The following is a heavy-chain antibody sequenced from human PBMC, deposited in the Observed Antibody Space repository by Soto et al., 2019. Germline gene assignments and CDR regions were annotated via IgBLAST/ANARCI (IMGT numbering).Heavy chain of an antibody. CDR1: GFTFSSYA. Sequence: PVLSLRLSCAASGFTFSSYAMSWVRQAPGKGLEWVSAISGSGGSTYYADSVKGRFTISRDSSKNTLYLQMNSLRAEDTAVYYCEKLQDNWNVNWFDPWGQGTLVTVSS. CDR2: ISGSGGST. CDR3: EKLQDNWNVNWFDP. J-gene: IGHJ5*02. D-gene: IGHD1-1*01. V-gene: IGHV3-23*01.